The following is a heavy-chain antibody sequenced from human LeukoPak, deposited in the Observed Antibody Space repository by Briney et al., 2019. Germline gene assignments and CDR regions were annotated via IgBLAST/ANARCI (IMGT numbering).Heavy chain of an antibody. CDR1: GFTFSSYS. CDR3: GRVGGRSKAAKGDAFDI. D-gene: IGHD6-6*01. J-gene: IGHJ3*02. CDR2: ISCGSTYM. Sequence: GGSLRLSCAASGFTFSSYSMNWVRQAPGKGLEWVSSISCGSTYMYYADSVKGRFTISGDNAKNSMYLQMNSLRAEDTAVYYCGRVGGRSKAAKGDAFDIWGQGTMVTVSS. V-gene: IGHV3-21*01.